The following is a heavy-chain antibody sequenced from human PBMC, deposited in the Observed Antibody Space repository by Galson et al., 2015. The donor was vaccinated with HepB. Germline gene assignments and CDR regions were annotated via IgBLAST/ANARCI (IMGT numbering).Heavy chain of an antibody. CDR2: INTNTGNP. CDR1: GYTFTSYA. Sequence: SVKVSCKASGYTFTSYAMNWVRQAPGQGLEWMGWINTNTGNPTYAQGFTGRFVFSLDTSVSTAYLQISSLKAEDTAVYYCARDHSTVTTNWYFDLWGRGTLVTVSS. V-gene: IGHV7-4-1*02. CDR3: ARDHSTVTTNWYFDL. D-gene: IGHD4-17*01. J-gene: IGHJ2*01.